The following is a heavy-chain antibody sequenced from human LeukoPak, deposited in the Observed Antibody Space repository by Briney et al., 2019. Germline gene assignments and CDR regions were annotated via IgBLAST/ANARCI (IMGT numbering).Heavy chain of an antibody. CDR3: ARGFRLSAIEDCFDP. J-gene: IGHJ5*02. V-gene: IGHV1-2*02. Sequence: GASVKVSCKASGYTFTAYYVHWVRQAPGQGLEWMGWITPNGGGTKYAQKFQGRVTMTSDTSISTAYMELSGLRSDDTAVYYCARGFRLSAIEDCFDPWGQGTLVTVSS. D-gene: IGHD2-2*02. CDR2: ITPNGGGT. CDR1: GYTFTAYY.